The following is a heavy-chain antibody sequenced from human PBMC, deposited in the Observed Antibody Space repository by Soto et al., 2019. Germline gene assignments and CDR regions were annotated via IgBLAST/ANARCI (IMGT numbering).Heavy chain of an antibody. CDR3: AKSAGSGYYYFDY. D-gene: IGHD3-22*01. CDR2: IIPIFGTA. V-gene: IGHV1-69*01. J-gene: IGHJ4*02. Sequence: QVHLVQSGAEVKKPRSSVKVSCKASGGTFSSFVVSWVRQAPGQGLEWMGGIIPIFGTANYAQKFQGRVTITADESTSTAYMELSSLRSEDTAVYYCAKSAGSGYYYFDYWGQGTLVTVSS. CDR1: GGTFSSFV.